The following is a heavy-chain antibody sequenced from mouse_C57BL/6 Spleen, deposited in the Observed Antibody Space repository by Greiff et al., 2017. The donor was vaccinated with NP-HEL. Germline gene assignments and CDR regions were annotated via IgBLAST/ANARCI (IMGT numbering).Heavy chain of an antibody. CDR1: GYTFTSYW. D-gene: IGHD1-1*01. CDR3: ASPYGSSSYYYAMDY. Sequence: QVQLQQPGAELVKPGASVKLSCTASGYTFTSYWMHWVKQRPGQGLEWIGMIHPNSGSTNYNEKFKSKATLTVDKSSSTAYMQLSSLTSEDSAVYYCASPYGSSSYYYAMDYWGQGTSVTVSS. CDR2: IHPNSGST. V-gene: IGHV1-64*01. J-gene: IGHJ4*01.